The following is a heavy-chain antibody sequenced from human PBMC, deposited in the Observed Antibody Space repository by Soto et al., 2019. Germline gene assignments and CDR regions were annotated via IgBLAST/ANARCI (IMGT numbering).Heavy chain of an antibody. CDR2: ISAYNGNT. J-gene: IGHJ6*03. V-gene: IGHV1-18*01. Sequence: ASVKVSCKASGYTFTSYGISWVRQAPGQGLEWMGWISAYNGNTNYAQKLQGRVTMTTDTSTSTAYMELRSLRSDDTAVYYCARAYSSSSLGYYYYYYYMDVWGKGTTVTVSS. D-gene: IGHD6-6*01. CDR1: GYTFTSYG. CDR3: ARAYSSSSLGYYYYYYYMDV.